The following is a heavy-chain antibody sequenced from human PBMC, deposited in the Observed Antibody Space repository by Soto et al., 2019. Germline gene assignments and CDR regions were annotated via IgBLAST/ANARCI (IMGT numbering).Heavy chain of an antibody. CDR2: MYPSGGT. CDR1: GVSISSSNW. D-gene: IGHD2-8*01. CDR3: ARCLHCSNGGRFDP. V-gene: IGHV4-4*02. J-gene: IGHJ5*02. Sequence: SETLSLTCTVSGVSISSSNWWTWVRQAPGKGLEWIGEMYPSGGTTYNPALQNRVTISVDNSKNHLSLTLTSVTAADTAVYYCARCLHCSNGGRFDPWGQGALVTVSS.